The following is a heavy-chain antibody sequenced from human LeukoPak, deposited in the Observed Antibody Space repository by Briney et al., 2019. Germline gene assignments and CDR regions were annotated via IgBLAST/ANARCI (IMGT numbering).Heavy chain of an antibody. CDR2: IKQDGNEK. J-gene: IGHJ4*02. V-gene: IGHV3-7*01. D-gene: IGHD5-24*01. CDR3: ASLEMTTIFTYDY. Sequence: GGSLRLSCAASGFTLSNYWMNWVRQAPGKGLEWVANIKQDGNEKYYVDSVKGRFTISRDNARNSVSLQMDSLRAEDTAVYYCASLEMTTIFTYDYWGQGTLVTVSS. CDR1: GFTLSNYW.